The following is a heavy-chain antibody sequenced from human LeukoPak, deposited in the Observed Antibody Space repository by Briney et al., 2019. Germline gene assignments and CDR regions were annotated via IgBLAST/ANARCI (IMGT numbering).Heavy chain of an antibody. Sequence: EASVKVSSKASGFTFTTNGISWGRHAPGQGLEWMGWISVYNGNTNYAQKFQGRVTMTTDASTSTAFMELRSLRSDDAAFYYCTRDKGYCSGGNCYYWFGRWGQGTLVTVSS. D-gene: IGHD2-15*01. CDR3: TRDKGYCSGGNCYYWFGR. J-gene: IGHJ5*02. CDR2: ISVYNGNT. CDR1: GFTFTTNG. V-gene: IGHV1-18*04.